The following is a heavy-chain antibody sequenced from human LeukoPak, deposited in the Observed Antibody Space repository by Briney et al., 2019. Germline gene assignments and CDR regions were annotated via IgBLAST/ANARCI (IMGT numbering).Heavy chain of an antibody. J-gene: IGHJ4*02. D-gene: IGHD2/OR15-2a*01. CDR3: AVLQSHRPLDY. CDR2: INHSGST. CDR1: GGSFSGYY. V-gene: IGHV4-34*01. Sequence: SETMSLTCAVYGGSFSGYYWSWIRQPPGKGLEWIGEINHSGSTNYNPSLKSRVTISVDTSNNQFSLKLTSVTAADTAVYFCAVLQSHRPLDYWGQGTLVTVSS.